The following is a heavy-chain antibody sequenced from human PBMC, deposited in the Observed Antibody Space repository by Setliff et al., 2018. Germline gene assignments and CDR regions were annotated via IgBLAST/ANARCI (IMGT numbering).Heavy chain of an antibody. CDR1: GGTFRTDG. CDR3: ERLVRYCSTTSCQRTSGDDF. D-gene: IGHD2-2*01. J-gene: IGHJ4*02. CDR2: IIPVFGTA. Sequence: SVKVSCKASGGTFRTDGFNWVRQAPGQGLEWMGRIIPVFGTAKYAQEFQGRVIMTTDTSAKTAYMDLRSLRSDDTAVYYCERLVRYCSTTSCQRTSGDDFWGLGTLVTVSS. V-gene: IGHV1-69*05.